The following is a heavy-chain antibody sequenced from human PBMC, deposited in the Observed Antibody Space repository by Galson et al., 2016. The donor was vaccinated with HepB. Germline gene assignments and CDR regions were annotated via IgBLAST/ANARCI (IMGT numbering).Heavy chain of an antibody. V-gene: IGHV3-48*01. J-gene: IGHJ4*02. D-gene: IGHD6-25*01. CDR2: ISSSSTTI. CDR3: AREAAAGY. CDR1: GFTFSSYS. Sequence: SLRLSCAASGFTFSSYSMNWVRQAPGKGLEWGSYISSSSTTIYYADSVKGRFTISRENAKNSLYLQMSSLRAEDTAVYYCAREAAAGYWGQGTLVTVSS.